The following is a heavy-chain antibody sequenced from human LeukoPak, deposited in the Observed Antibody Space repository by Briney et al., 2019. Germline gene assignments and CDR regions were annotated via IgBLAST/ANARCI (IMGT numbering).Heavy chain of an antibody. D-gene: IGHD1-14*01. CDR1: GLTFNSYG. V-gene: IGHV3-23*01. CDR2: ISGSGGST. Sequence: QPGGSLRLSCAASGLTFNSYGMSWVREAPGKGLGWVSGISGSGGSTYYADSVKGRFTISRDNSKNTLYLQMNSLRVEDTAVYYCAKGHSAHGTGFDCWGQGTLVAVSS. J-gene: IGHJ4*02. CDR3: AKGHSAHGTGFDC.